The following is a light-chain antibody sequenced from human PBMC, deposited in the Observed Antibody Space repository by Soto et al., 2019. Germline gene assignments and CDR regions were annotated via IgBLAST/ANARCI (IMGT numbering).Light chain of an antibody. V-gene: IGLV2-14*01. CDR1: SSDVGAYNY. CDR3: SSYISSSTLV. Sequence: SALTPPSSLSGPPGQSITISCTGTSSDVGAYNYVSWYQQHPGKAPKLMIYEVSNRPSGVSNRFSGSKSGNTASLTISGLQAEDEADYYCSSYISSSTLVFGTGTKVTVL. CDR2: EVS. J-gene: IGLJ1*01.